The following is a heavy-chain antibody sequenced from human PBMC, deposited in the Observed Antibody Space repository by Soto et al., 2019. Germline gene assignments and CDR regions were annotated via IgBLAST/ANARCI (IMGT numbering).Heavy chain of an antibody. CDR1: RFTFSSYA. CDR3: AKDWYSINRNKKLDY. D-gene: IGHD1-26*01. CDR2: ISVCGGRT. J-gene: IGHJ4*02. V-gene: IGHV3-23*01. Sequence: GGSLRLSCAASRFTFSSYAMCWVRQAPGKGLEWVSSISVCGGRTYYADSVKSRFTTSRDNSKNTLYLQMNSLRAEDTAVYYWAKDWYSINRNKKLDYWGQGTLVTVSS.